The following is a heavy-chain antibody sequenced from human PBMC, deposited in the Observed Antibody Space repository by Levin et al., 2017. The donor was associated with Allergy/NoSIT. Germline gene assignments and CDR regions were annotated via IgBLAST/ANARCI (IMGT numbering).Heavy chain of an antibody. D-gene: IGHD2-2*01. CDR1: GFTFSDSA. V-gene: IGHV3-73*01. Sequence: KVSCAASGFTFSDSAMHWVRQASGKGLEWVGRIRSKANNYATAYAASVKGRFTISRDDSKNTAYLQMNSLKTEDTAVYYCTRPTIDCSTTTCKANADYWGQGTLVTVSS. J-gene: IGHJ4*02. CDR3: TRPTIDCSTTTCKANADY. CDR2: IRSKANNYAT.